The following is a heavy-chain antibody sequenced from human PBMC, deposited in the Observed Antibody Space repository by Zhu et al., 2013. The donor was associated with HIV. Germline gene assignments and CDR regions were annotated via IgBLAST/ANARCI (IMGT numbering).Heavy chain of an antibody. Sequence: QVQLVQSGAEVKKPGASVKVSCKASGYTFTGYYMHWVRQAPGQGLEWMGWMNPNSGNTGYAQKFQGRVTITRNTSISTAYMELSSLRSEDTAVYYCAIPTTVVKWVRRDYMDVWGKGTTVTVSS. V-gene: IGHV1-8*03. D-gene: IGHD4-17*01. CDR1: GYTFTGYY. J-gene: IGHJ6*03. CDR2: MNPNSGNT. CDR3: AIPTTVVKWVRRDYMDV.